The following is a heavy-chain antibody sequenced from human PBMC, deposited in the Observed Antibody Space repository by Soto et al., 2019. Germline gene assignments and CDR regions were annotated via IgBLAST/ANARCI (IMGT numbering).Heavy chain of an antibody. CDR1: GYTLTELS. Sequence: ASVKVSCKVSGYTLTELSMHWVRQAPGKGLEWMGGFDPEDGETIYARKFQGRVTMTEDTSTDTAYMELSSLRSEDTAVYYCATIEYYDYVWGSYREPPYFQHWGQGTLVTVSS. CDR3: ATIEYYDYVWGSYREPPYFQH. J-gene: IGHJ1*01. CDR2: FDPEDGET. D-gene: IGHD3-16*02. V-gene: IGHV1-24*01.